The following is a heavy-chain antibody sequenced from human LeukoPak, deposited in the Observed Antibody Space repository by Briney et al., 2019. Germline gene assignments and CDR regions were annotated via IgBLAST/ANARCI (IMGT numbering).Heavy chain of an antibody. CDR2: INHSGST. J-gene: IGHJ4*02. Sequence: SETLSLTCAVYGGSFSGYYWSWIRQPPGKVLEWIGEINHSGSTNYNPSLKSRVTISVDTSKNQFSLKLSSVTAADTAVYYCARALIVVVPAATDYFDYWGQGTLVTVSS. D-gene: IGHD2-2*01. V-gene: IGHV4-34*01. CDR1: GGSFSGYY. CDR3: ARALIVVVPAATDYFDY.